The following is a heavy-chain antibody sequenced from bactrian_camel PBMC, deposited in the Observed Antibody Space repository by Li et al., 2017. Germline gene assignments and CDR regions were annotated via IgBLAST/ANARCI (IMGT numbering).Heavy chain of an antibody. J-gene: IGHJ4*01. V-gene: IGHV3S6*01. CDR3: ATGRRRGWSLDPDEYSY. D-gene: IGHD5*01. CDR2: IDADGET. Sequence: QVQLVESGGGSVQAGGSLRLSCAVSGYTYSHYCMGWYRQTTGKEREEVAVIDADGETTYADSVKGRFALSQDNSKHTLYLQMNDLKPEDTALYVCATGRRRGWSLDPDEYSYWGQGTQVTVS. CDR1: GYTYSHYC.